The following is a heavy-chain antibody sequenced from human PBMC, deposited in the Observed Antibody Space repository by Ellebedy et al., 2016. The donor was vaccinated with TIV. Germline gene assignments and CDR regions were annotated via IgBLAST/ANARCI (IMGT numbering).Heavy chain of an antibody. Sequence: GGSLRLSXAASGFTFRSYWMYWVRQAPGKGLVWVSRVSPDGSTTNSADSVKGRSTISRDNAKNTLYLQMTSLRAEDTAVYYCARDPPGIAATSTFNWGQGTLVTVSS. CDR1: GFTFRSYW. D-gene: IGHD6-13*01. J-gene: IGHJ1*01. CDR2: VSPDGSTT. CDR3: ARDPPGIAATSTFN. V-gene: IGHV3-74*01.